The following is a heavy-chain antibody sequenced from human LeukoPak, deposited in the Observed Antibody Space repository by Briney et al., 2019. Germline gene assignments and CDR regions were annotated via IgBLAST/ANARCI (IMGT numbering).Heavy chain of an antibody. CDR3: ARDDIVATISQVPYGMDV. J-gene: IGHJ6*04. CDR2: ISSSGSTI. Sequence: GSLRLSCAASGFTFSSYEMNWVRQAPWKGLEWVSYISSSGSTIYYADSVKGRFTISRDNAKNSLYLQMNSLRAEDTAVYYCARDDIVATISQVPYGMDVWGKGTTVTVSS. D-gene: IGHD5-12*01. V-gene: IGHV3-48*03. CDR1: GFTFSSYE.